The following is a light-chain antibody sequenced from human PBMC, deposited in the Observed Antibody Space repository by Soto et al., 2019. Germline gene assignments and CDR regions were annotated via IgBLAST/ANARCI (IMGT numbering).Light chain of an antibody. Sequence: IVLTQSPVTLALSPGESAVLSCRASQSVSTSLAWYQHKPGQAPRLFMYDASKRAPGIPARFTGSGSGTDFSLTFSSLEPEDIAVYYCQVRDVWPSFGQGTKVEIK. CDR2: DAS. CDR3: QVRDVWPS. V-gene: IGKV3-11*01. J-gene: IGKJ1*01. CDR1: QSVSTS.